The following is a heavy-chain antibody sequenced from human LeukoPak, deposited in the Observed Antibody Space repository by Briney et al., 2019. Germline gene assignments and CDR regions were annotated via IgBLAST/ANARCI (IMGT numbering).Heavy chain of an antibody. CDR2: ISSSSYI. D-gene: IGHD4-17*01. Sequence: GGSLRLSCAASGFTFSSYSMNWVRQAPGKGLEWVSSISSSSYIYYADSVKGRFTISRDNAKNSLYLQMNSLRAEDTAVYYCARGNFDNYGDYVWVAFDIWGQGTMVTVSS. V-gene: IGHV3-21*01. CDR1: GFTFSSYS. CDR3: ARGNFDNYGDYVWVAFDI. J-gene: IGHJ3*02.